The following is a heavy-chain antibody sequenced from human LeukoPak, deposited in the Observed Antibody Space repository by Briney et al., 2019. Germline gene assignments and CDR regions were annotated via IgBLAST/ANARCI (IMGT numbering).Heavy chain of an antibody. J-gene: IGHJ4*02. D-gene: IGHD7-27*01. CDR1: GYSFTTYW. V-gene: IGHV5-51*01. CDR3: ARLPRFLGAGWGLDY. Sequence: GESLKISCQASGYSFTTYWIGWVCQMPGSGLDSPSFQGQVTISADKSINTAYLQWSSLKTSDTAIYYCARLPRFLGAGWGLDYWGQGTLVTVSS.